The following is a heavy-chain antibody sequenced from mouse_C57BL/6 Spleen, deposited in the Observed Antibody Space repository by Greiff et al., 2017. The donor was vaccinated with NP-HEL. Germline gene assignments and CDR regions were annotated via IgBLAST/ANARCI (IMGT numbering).Heavy chain of an antibody. D-gene: IGHD1-1*01. Sequence: QVQLQQSGAELARPGASVKLSCKASGYTFTSYGISWVKQRTGQGLEWIGEIYPRSGNTYYNEKFKGKATLTADKSSSTAYMELRSLTSEDSAVYFCRSSDWYFDVWGTGTTVTVSS. CDR1: GYTFTSYG. CDR2: IYPRSGNT. J-gene: IGHJ1*03. V-gene: IGHV1-81*01. CDR3: RSSDWYFDV.